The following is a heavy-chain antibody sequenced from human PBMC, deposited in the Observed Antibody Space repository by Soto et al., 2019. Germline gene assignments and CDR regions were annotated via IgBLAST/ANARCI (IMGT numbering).Heavy chain of an antibody. V-gene: IGHV4-59*01. J-gene: IGHJ4*02. Sequence: PSDTLSLTCTVSGGSISSYYWSWIRQPPGKGLEWIGYIYYSGSTNYNPPLKSRVTISVDTSKNQFSLKLSSVTAADTAVYYCARARATVVTFHFDYWGQGTLVTVSS. CDR3: ARARATVVTFHFDY. CDR1: GGSISSYY. CDR2: IYYSGST. D-gene: IGHD4-17*01.